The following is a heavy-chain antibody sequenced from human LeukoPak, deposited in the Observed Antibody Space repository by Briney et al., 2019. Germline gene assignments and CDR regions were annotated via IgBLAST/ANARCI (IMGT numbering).Heavy chain of an antibody. CDR2: INHSGCT. V-gene: IGHV4-34*01. CDR1: GGSFSGYY. CDR3: ARGKKYYYGSGSYNHFDY. D-gene: IGHD3-10*01. J-gene: IGHJ4*02. Sequence: SETLSLTCAVYGGSFSGYYWSWIRQPPGKGLEWIGEINHSGCTNYNPSLKSRVTISVDTSKNQFSLKLSSVTAADTAVYYCARGKKYYYGSGSYNHFDYWGQGTLVTVSS.